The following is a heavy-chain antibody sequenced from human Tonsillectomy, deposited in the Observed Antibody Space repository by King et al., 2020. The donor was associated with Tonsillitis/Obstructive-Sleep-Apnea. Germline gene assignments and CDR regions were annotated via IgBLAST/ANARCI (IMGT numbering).Heavy chain of an antibody. CDR2: ISSSSSTI. Sequence: VQLVESGGGLVQPGGSLRLSCAASGFTFSSYSMNWVRQAPGKGLEWVSYISSSSSTIYYADSVKGRFTISRDNAKNSLYLQMHSLRDEDTAVYYCARDGFGVVISIFDYWGQGTLVTVSS. V-gene: IGHV3-48*02. CDR1: GFTFSSYS. J-gene: IGHJ4*02. D-gene: IGHD3-3*01. CDR3: ARDGFGVVISIFDY.